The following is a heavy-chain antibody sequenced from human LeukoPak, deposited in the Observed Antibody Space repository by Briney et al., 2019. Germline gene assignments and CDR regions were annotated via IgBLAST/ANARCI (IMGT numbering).Heavy chain of an antibody. Sequence: PETLSLTCTVSGVSVSSGSYYWSWIRQPPGKGLEWIGYIYYSGSTNYNPSLKSRVTISVDTSKNQFSLKLSSVTAADTAVYHCAREAMYSYGNNFDYWGQGTLVTVSS. CDR2: IYYSGST. CDR1: GVSVSSGSYY. V-gene: IGHV4-61*01. D-gene: IGHD5-18*01. J-gene: IGHJ4*02. CDR3: AREAMYSYGNNFDY.